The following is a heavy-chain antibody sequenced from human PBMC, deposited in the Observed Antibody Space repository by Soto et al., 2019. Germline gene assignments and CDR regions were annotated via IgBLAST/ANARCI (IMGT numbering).Heavy chain of an antibody. CDR1: GFTFSRYE. CDR2: ITGTGSST. CDR3: AKTPNSRLLNS. D-gene: IGHD3-9*01. V-gene: IGHV3-48*03. Sequence: EAQLVESGGGLVQPGGSLRLSCAASGFTFSRYEMNWVRQAPGKGLEWVAYITGTGSSTSYSDSVRGRFTISRDNSKNTLYLLMNSLRAEDTAVYWCAKTPNSRLLNSWGQGALVTVSS. J-gene: IGHJ4*02.